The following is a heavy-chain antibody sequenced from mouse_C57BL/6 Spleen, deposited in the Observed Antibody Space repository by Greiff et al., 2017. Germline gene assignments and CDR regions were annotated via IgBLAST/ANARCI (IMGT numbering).Heavy chain of an antibody. Sequence: EVQLQQSGAELVRPGASVKLSCTASGFNIKDDYMHWVKQRPEQGLEWIGWIDPENGDTEYASKFQGKATITADTSSNTAYLQLSSLTSEDTAVYYCTTTTVDWYFDVWGTGTTVNVSS. CDR3: TTTTVDWYFDV. CDR2: IDPENGDT. J-gene: IGHJ1*03. D-gene: IGHD1-1*01. V-gene: IGHV14-4*01. CDR1: GFNIKDDY.